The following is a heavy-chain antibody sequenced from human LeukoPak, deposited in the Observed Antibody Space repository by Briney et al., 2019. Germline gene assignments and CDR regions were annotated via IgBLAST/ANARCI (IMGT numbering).Heavy chain of an antibody. J-gene: IGHJ4*02. Sequence: GGSLRLSCAASGFTFSSYSMNWVRQAPGKGLEWVSYISSSSTIYYADSVKGRFTISRDNAKNSLYLQMNSLRAEDTAVYYCAREGEPPFDIIAVALDYWGQGTLVTVSS. D-gene: IGHD6-19*01. CDR2: ISSSSTI. CDR3: AREGEPPFDIIAVALDY. V-gene: IGHV3-48*01. CDR1: GFTFSSYS.